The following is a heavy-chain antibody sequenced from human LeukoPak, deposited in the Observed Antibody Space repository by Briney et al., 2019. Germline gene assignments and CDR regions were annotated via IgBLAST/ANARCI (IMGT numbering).Heavy chain of an antibody. V-gene: IGHV4-30-4*08. J-gene: IGHJ5*02. CDR3: ARAPVTTPNWFDP. CDR2: IYYSGST. D-gene: IGHD4-11*01. CDR1: GGSISSGDYY. Sequence: SQTLSLTCTVSGGSISSGDYYWSWIRQPPGKGLEWIGYIYYSGSTYYNPSLKSRVTISVDTSKNQFSLKLSSVTAADTAVYYCARAPVTTPNWFDPWGQGTLVTVSS.